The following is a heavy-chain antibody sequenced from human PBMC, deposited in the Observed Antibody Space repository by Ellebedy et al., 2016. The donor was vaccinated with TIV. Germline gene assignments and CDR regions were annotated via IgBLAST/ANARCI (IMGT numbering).Heavy chain of an antibody. CDR1: GGIFRSFA. J-gene: IGHJ1*01. CDR3: ARDNHYYVQYFQH. Sequence: SVKVSCKASGGIFRSFAISWVRQAPGQGLEWMGGIIAIFGTTNYAQKFQGRLTITADESTSTAYMELSSLRSDDTAVYYCARDNHYYVQYFQHWGQGTLVTVSS. V-gene: IGHV1-69*13. D-gene: IGHD3-10*02. CDR2: IIAIFGTT.